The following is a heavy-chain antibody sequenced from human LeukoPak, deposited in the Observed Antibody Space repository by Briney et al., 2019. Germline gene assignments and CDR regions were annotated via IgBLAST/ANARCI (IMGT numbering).Heavy chain of an antibody. Sequence: GRSLRLPCAASGFTFSSYAMSWVRQAPGKGLEWVSAISGGGGSTYYTDSVKGRFTISRDNSKNTLYLQMNSLRAEDTAVYYCAKDQDSSGYELSDYWGQGTLVTVSS. CDR1: GFTFSSYA. CDR2: ISGGGGST. V-gene: IGHV3-23*01. D-gene: IGHD6-19*01. J-gene: IGHJ4*02. CDR3: AKDQDSSGYELSDY.